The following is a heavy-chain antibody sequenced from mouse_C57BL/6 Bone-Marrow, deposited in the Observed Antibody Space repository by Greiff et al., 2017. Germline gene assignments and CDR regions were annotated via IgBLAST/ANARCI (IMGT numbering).Heavy chain of an antibody. CDR2: INPSSGYT. CDR1: GYTFTSYW. D-gene: IGHD1-1*02. Sequence: QVQLQQSGAELAKPGASVKLSCKASGYTFTSYWMHWVKQRPGQGLEWIGYINPSSGYTKYNQKFKDKATLTAYKSSSTAYMQLSSLTYEDSAVYYCARGGWPWYCDVWGTGTTVTVSS. CDR3: ARGGWPWYCDV. V-gene: IGHV1-7*01. J-gene: IGHJ1*03.